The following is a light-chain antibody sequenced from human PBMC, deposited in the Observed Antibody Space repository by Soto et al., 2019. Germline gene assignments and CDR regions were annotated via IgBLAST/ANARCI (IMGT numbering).Light chain of an antibody. V-gene: IGKV3-11*01. CDR2: DAS. J-gene: IGKJ2*01. CDR1: QSVSSY. CDR3: QQRSNWPYT. Sequence: EIVLTQSPATLSLSPGERATLSCRASQSVSSYLAWYQQKPGKAPRLLIYDASNWATGIPARFSGSGSGTDFTLTISSLEPEDFAVYYCQQRSNWPYTFGQGTKLEIK.